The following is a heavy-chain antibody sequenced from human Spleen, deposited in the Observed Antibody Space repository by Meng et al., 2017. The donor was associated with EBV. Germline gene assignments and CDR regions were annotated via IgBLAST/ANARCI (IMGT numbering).Heavy chain of an antibody. CDR1: GFSFDDYS. CDR3: VKDLGYSGHDRASEF. D-gene: IGHD5-12*01. CDR2: VRWDGLGT. V-gene: IGHV3-43*01. Sequence: QLVASGGGVVRRGGSLRLSWAGSGFSFDDYSMHWVRQGPGKRLEWVSQVRWDGLGTYYADSVKGRFTVSRDNRRNFVFLQMNALRREDSGLYHCVKDLGYSGHDRASEFWGQVALGTVSS. J-gene: IGHJ4*02.